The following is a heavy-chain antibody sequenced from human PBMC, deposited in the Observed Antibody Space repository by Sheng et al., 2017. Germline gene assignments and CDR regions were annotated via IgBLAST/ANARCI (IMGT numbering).Heavy chain of an antibody. CDR3: AKDKLPTSRTGDYYMDV. CDR2: IRYDGSNK. J-gene: IGHJ6*03. V-gene: IGHV3-30*02. Sequence: QVQLVESGGGVVQPGGSLRLSCAASGFTFSSYGMHWVRQAPGKGLEWVAFIRYDGSNKYYADSVKGRFTISRDNSKNTLYLQMNSLRAEDTAVYYCAKDKLPTSRTGDYYMDVWGKGTTVTVSS. CDR1: GFTFSSYG. D-gene: IGHD2-15*01.